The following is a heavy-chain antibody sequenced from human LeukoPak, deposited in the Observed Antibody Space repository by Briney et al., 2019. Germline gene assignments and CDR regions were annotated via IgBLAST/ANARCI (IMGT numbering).Heavy chain of an antibody. V-gene: IGHV1-69*05. D-gene: IGHD3-22*01. CDR2: IIPIFGTA. CDR3: ARSYYDSSGYFQH. J-gene: IGHJ1*01. CDR1: GGTFSSYA. Sequence: SVTVSCKASGGTFSSYAISWVRQAPGQGLEWMGRIIPIFGTANYAQKFQGRVTITTDESTSTAYMELSSLRSEDTAVYYCARSYYDSSGYFQHWGQGTLVTVSS.